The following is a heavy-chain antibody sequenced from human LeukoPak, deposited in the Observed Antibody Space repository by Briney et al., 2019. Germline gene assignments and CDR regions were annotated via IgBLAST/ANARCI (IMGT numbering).Heavy chain of an antibody. V-gene: IGHV3-66*01. J-gene: IGHJ4*02. D-gene: IGHD3-10*01. Sequence: PGGSLRLSCAASEFSVGSNYMTWVRQAPGKGLEWVSLIYSGGSTYYADSVKGRFTISRDNSKNTLYLQMNSLRAEDTAMYFCVRDVGAVRGEVYFDYWGQGTLVTVSS. CDR2: IYSGGST. CDR3: VRDVGAVRGEVYFDY. CDR1: EFSVGSNY.